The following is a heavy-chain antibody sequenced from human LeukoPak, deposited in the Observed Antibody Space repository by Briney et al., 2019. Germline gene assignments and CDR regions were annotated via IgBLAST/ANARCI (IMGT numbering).Heavy chain of an antibody. CDR2: SRAYNGNT. Sequence: PSVKLSCKASGYTFTSYGICWVRHAPGQGLERMGWSRAYNGNTNYAHKLHGRVTMTTDTSTSTDYMELRSLRPADTAVYYCSRGGSSKGRFDYWGEGTLVTVSS. D-gene: IGHD3-10*01. J-gene: IGHJ4*02. CDR3: SRGGSSKGRFDY. CDR1: GYTFTSYG. V-gene: IGHV1-18*01.